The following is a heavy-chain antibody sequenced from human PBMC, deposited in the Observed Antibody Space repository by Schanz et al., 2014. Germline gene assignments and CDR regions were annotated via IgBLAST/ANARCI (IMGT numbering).Heavy chain of an antibody. Sequence: EVQVVESGGGFVQPGGSLRLSCAASGFTFYNYAMTWVRQAPGKGLEWVSAISSSGGRTHYADSVKGRFTISRDNSKNTLYLQMNSLRAEDTAVYYCAKGRGSFGFFFDYWGQGTLVTVSS. V-gene: IGHV3-23*04. CDR1: GFTFYNYA. J-gene: IGHJ4*02. CDR3: AKGRGSFGFFFDY. D-gene: IGHD3-16*01. CDR2: ISSSGGRT.